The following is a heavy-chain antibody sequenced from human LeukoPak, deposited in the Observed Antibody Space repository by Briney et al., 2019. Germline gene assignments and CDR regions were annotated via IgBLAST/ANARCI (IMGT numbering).Heavy chain of an antibody. D-gene: IGHD3-10*01. V-gene: IGHV3-74*01. CDR3: ARGNYGSGLDY. CDR1: GFTFSSYW. Sequence: GGSLRLSCAASGFTFSSYWMHWVRQAPGKGLVWVSRINSDGSSTNYADSVKGRFTISRDNAKNTLYLQMNSLRAEDTAVYYCARGNYGSGLDYWGQGTLVTVSS. J-gene: IGHJ4*02. CDR2: INSDGSST.